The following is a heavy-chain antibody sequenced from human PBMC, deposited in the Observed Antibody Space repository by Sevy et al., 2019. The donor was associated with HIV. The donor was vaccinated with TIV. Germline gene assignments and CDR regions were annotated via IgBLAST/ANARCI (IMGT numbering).Heavy chain of an antibody. CDR2: IYHGDSDT. CDR1: GYSFASYC. CDR3: ARPPSQKPIDAFDI. J-gene: IGHJ3*02. V-gene: IGHV5-51*01. Sequence: GESLKISCKGSGYSFASYCIGWVRQMPGKGLEWMGIIYHGDSDTRYSPSFQGQVTISADKSISTAYLQWSSLKASDTAMYYCARPPSQKPIDAFDIWGQGSMVTVSS.